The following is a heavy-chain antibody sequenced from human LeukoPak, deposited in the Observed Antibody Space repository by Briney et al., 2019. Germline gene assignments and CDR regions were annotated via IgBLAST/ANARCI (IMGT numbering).Heavy chain of an antibody. Sequence: PGGSLRLSCAASGFTFRSYGMQWVRQAPGKGLEWVAVIWYDGSYKYHADSVKGRFTISRDNSRSTLYLQMDSLRAEDTAVYYCARWGSSSLDYWGQGTLVTVSS. D-gene: IGHD6-6*01. CDR1: GFTFRSYG. V-gene: IGHV3-33*01. CDR3: ARWGSSSLDY. J-gene: IGHJ4*02. CDR2: IWYDGSYK.